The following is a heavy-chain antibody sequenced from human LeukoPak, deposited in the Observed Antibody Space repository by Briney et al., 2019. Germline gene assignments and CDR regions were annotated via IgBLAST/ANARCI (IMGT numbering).Heavy chain of an antibody. V-gene: IGHV3-7*01. J-gene: IGHJ4*02. CDR1: GFSFTTYW. CDR2: IKQDGTEK. Sequence: GESLRLSCGASGFSFTTYWMGWVRQAPGKGLEWVANIKQDGTEKYYVDSVKGRFTISRDNAKNSLYLQMNSLRVEDTAVYYCARGHRLYYDSSGYYYYFDYWGQGTLVTVSS. CDR3: ARGHRLYYDSSGYYYYFDY. D-gene: IGHD3-22*01.